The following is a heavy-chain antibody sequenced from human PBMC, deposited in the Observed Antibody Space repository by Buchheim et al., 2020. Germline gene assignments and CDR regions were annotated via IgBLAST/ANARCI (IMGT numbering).Heavy chain of an antibody. D-gene: IGHD3-10*01. V-gene: IGHV4-4*02. Sequence: QVQLQESGPGLVKPSGTLSLTCAVSGGSISSAYWWNWVRQPPGKGLEWLGEIYHSGSTNYNPSLKSRVNISVDTSKSQFSLRLTSVTAADTAVYYCAKVTSGSPSLDCWGQGTL. CDR1: GGSISSAYW. J-gene: IGHJ4*02. CDR2: IYHSGST. CDR3: AKVTSGSPSLDC.